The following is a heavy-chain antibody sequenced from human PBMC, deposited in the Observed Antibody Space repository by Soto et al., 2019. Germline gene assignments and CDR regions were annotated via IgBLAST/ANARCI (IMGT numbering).Heavy chain of an antibody. V-gene: IGHV4-59*01. Sequence: SSTLSLTCTASGGSISGYYWCWLRQPPGKGLWWIGYIFYSGSTKYNLSLRRRVTISLDTSNNQFSLKLSSVTAADTAMYYCARGEYDSSLSSCFDSWGQGTLVTVSS. CDR1: GGSISGYY. D-gene: IGHD3-22*01. CDR3: ARGEYDSSLSSCFDS. J-gene: IGHJ4*02. CDR2: IFYSGST.